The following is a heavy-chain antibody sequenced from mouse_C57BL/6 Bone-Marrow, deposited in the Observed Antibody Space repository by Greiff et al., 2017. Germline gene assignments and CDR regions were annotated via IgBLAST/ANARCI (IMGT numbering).Heavy chain of an antibody. CDR3: AKHSDGYDEGGGYAMDY. CDR2: IWGGGST. V-gene: IGHV2-9*01. D-gene: IGHD2-2*01. CDR1: GFSLTSYG. J-gene: IGHJ4*01. Sequence: VKVVESGPGLVAPSQSLSITCTVSGFSLTSYGVDWVRQPPGKGLEWLGVIWGGGSTNYNSALMSRLSISKDNSKSQVFLKMNSLQTDDTAMYYGAKHSDGYDEGGGYAMDYWGQGTSVTVAS.